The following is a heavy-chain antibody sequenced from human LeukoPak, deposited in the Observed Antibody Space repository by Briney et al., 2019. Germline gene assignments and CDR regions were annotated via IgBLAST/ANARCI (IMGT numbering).Heavy chain of an antibody. CDR1: GFTFSAYG. J-gene: IGHJ4*02. CDR2: ISYDGSNK. CDR3: AKELTRPNRPVAGLNY. D-gene: IGHD6-19*01. Sequence: GGSLRLSCAASGFTFSAYGMHWVRQAPGKGLEWVAIISYDGSNKYYPDSVKGRFTISRDDSNNTLYLQMNSLRTEDTALYYCAKELTRPNRPVAGLNYWGQGTLVTVSS. V-gene: IGHV3-30*18.